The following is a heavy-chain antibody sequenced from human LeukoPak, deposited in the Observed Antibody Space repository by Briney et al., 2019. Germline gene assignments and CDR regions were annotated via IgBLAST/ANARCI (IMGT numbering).Heavy chain of an antibody. CDR2: TKEDGSEI. V-gene: IGHV3-7*01. CDR1: GFIFNNYW. D-gene: IGHD3-10*01. Sequence: GGSLRLSCAASGFIFNNYWMTWVRQTPGKGLEFVANTKEDGSEIFYLDSVKGRFTISRDNAKNSLYLQMNSLRVEDTAVYYCGRSPDGVDNWGQGTLVTVSS. J-gene: IGHJ4*02. CDR3: GRSPDGVDN.